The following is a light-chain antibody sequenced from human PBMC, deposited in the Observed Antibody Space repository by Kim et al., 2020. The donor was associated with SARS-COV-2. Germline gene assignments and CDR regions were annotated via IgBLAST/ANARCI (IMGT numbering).Light chain of an antibody. V-gene: IGKV3-11*01. CDR3: QQRSDWLT. CDR1: QNVGTY. J-gene: IGKJ4*01. CDR2: EAS. Sequence: SLSPGERATLSCRASQNVGTYLAWYQQKPGQAPRLVIYEASKRATGIPARFSGSGSGTDFTLSISSLEPEDFAIYHCQQRSDWLTFGGGTKVEIK.